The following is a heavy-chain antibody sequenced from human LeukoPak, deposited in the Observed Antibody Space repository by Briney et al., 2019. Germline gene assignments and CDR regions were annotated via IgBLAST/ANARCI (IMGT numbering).Heavy chain of an antibody. J-gene: IGHJ4*02. CDR2: INPSGGST. D-gene: IGHD4-17*01. CDR1: GYTFTSYY. CDR3: ARAGGYGDYLVPGDY. Sequence: GASVKVSCKASGYTFTSYYMHWVRQAPGQGLEWMGIINPSGGSTSYAQKFQGRVTMTRDTSTSTVYMELSSLRSEDTAVYYCARAGGYGDYLVPGDYWGQGTLVTVSS. V-gene: IGHV1-46*01.